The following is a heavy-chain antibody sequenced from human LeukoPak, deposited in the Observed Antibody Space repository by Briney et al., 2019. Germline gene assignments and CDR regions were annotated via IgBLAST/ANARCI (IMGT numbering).Heavy chain of an antibody. CDR3: AKAPYYYYASGSYFSYFEY. V-gene: IGHV3-23*01. CDR2: ISGSGGST. CDR1: GFTFSSYA. D-gene: IGHD3-10*01. Sequence: GGSLRLSCAASGFTFSSYAMSWVRQAPGKGLEWVSAISGSGGSTYYADSVKGRFTISRDNSKNTLYLQMNSLRAEDMAVYYCAKAPYYYYASGSYFSYFEYWGQGTLVTVSS. J-gene: IGHJ4*02.